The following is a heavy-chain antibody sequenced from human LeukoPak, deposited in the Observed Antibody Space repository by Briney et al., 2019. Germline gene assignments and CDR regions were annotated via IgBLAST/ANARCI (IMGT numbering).Heavy chain of an antibody. D-gene: IGHD3-22*01. J-gene: IGHJ4*02. Sequence: GGSLRLSCAASGFTLSNYDMHWVRQATGEGLEWVSGIDIAGDTYYPGSVRGRFTISRENAENSLYLQMNSLRAGDTGVYYCARDSTMIVVVNYWGQGTLVTVSS. V-gene: IGHV3-13*01. CDR3: ARDSTMIVVVNY. CDR2: IDIAGDT. CDR1: GFTLSNYD.